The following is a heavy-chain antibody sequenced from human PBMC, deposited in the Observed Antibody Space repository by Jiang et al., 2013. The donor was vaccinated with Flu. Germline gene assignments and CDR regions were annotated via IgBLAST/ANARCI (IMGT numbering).Heavy chain of an antibody. V-gene: IGHV1-69*06. CDR3: ASRTTADVLYYYYGMDV. Sequence: LVESGAEVKKPGSSVKVSCKASGGTFSNNPISWVRQAPGQGLEWMGGIIPMFGSSNYAQNFQGRVTITADTSTSTAYMELSSLRSEDTAVYYCASRTTADVLYYYYGMDVWGQGTTVTVSS. J-gene: IGHJ6*02. D-gene: IGHD1-14*01. CDR2: IIPMFGSS. CDR1: GGTFSNNP.